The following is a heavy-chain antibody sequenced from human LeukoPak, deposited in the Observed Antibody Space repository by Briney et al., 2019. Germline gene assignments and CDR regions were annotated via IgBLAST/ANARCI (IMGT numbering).Heavy chain of an antibody. CDR2: IKQDGSEK. J-gene: IGHJ4*02. V-gene: IGHV3-7*03. CDR3: ARDLMGIAYRGAFYY. D-gene: IGHD6-13*01. CDR1: EFTFNSYW. Sequence: GGSLRLSCAASEFTFNSYWMSWVRQAPGKGLEWVANIKQDGSEKYYVDSVKGRFTISRDNAKNSLYLQMNSLRAEDTAVYYCARDLMGIAYRGAFYYWGQGTLVTVSS.